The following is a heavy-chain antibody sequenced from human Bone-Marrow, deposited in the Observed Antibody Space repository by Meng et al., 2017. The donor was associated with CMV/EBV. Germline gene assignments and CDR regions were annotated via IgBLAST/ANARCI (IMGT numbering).Heavy chain of an antibody. CDR3: ARGANHPSVPYSGSLQGGHWFDP. CDR1: GYTFTSYY. Sequence: ASVKVSCKASGYTFTSYYMHWVRQAPGQGLEWMGIINPSGGSTSYAQKFQGRVTMTRDTSTSTAYMELSRLRSDDTAVYYCARGANHPSVPYSGSLQGGHWFDPWGQGTLVTVSS. J-gene: IGHJ5*02. D-gene: IGHD1-26*01. CDR2: INPSGGST. V-gene: IGHV1-46*01.